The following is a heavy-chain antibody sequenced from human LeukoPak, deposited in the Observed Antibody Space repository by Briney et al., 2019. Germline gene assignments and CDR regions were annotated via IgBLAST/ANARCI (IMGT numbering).Heavy chain of an antibody. V-gene: IGHV3-23*01. Sequence: PGGSLRLSCAASGFTVSSNYMSWVRQAPGKGLEWVSATSGSGGSTYYADSVKGRFTISRDNSKNTLYLQMNSLRAEDTAVYYCAQNWNLDYWGQGTLVTVSS. CDR2: TSGSGGST. CDR1: GFTVSSNY. CDR3: AQNWNLDY. J-gene: IGHJ4*02. D-gene: IGHD1-1*01.